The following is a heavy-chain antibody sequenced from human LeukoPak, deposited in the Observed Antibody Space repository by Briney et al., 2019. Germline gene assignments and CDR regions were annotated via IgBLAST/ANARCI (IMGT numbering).Heavy chain of an antibody. CDR1: GFTFSSYA. Sequence: PGGSLRLSCAASGFTFSSYAMHWVRQAPGKGLEWVAVISYDGSNKYYADSVKGRFTISRDNSKNTLYLQMNSLRAEDTAVYYCARSIAAAGPGDYWGQGTLVTVSS. CDR3: ARSIAAAGPGDY. D-gene: IGHD6-13*01. J-gene: IGHJ4*02. V-gene: IGHV3-30-3*01. CDR2: ISYDGSNK.